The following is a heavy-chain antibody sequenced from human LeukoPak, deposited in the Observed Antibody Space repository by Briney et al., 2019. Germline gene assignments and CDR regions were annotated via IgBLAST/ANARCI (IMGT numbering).Heavy chain of an antibody. CDR3: ASELGYSYGARIDY. CDR2: INPNSGGT. V-gene: IGHV1-2*02. D-gene: IGHD5-18*01. Sequence: GASVKVSCKTSGCTFTGYYMHWVRQAPGQGLEWMGWINPNSGGTNYAQKFQGRVTMTRDTSISTAYMDLSRLRSDDTAVYYCASELGYSYGARIDYWGQGTLVTVSS. CDR1: GCTFTGYY. J-gene: IGHJ4*02.